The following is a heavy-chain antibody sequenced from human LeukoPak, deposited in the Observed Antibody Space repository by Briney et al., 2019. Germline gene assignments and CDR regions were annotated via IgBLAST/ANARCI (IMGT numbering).Heavy chain of an antibody. CDR3: ARRSSGGKFDY. Sequence: SETLSLTCTVSGGSISSSSYYWGWIRQPPGKGLEWIGSIYYSGSTYYNPSLKSRVTISVDTSKNQFSLKLSSVTAADTAVYYCARRSSGGKFDYWCQGTLVTVSS. CDR1: GGSISSSSYY. D-gene: IGHD2-15*01. CDR2: IYYSGST. V-gene: IGHV4-39*01. J-gene: IGHJ4*02.